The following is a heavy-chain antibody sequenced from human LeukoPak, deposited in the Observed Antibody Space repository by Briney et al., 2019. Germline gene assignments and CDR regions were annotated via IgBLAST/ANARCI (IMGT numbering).Heavy chain of an antibody. V-gene: IGHV4-4*02. CDR3: ARAKVLGITMIVVVSVAFDI. CDR2: IYHSGST. J-gene: IGHJ3*02. Sequence: PSGTLSLTCAVSGGSISSSNWWSWVRPPPGKGVEGIGEIYHSGSTNYNPSLKSRVTISVDKSKNQFSLKLSSVTAADTAVYYCARAKVLGITMIVVVSVAFDIWGQGTMVTVSS. D-gene: IGHD3-22*01. CDR1: GGSISSSNW.